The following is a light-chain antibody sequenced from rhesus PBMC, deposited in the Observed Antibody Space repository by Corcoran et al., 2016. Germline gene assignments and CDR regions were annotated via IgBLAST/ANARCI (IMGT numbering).Light chain of an antibody. Sequence: DIQMTQSPSSLSASVGDTVTITCRASQSISRWVAWYQPKPGKAPKLLNYKASRLQSGVPSRVSVSGTGTDFTLTISSLQSEEFATYYWQQYSSSPFTFGPGTKLDIK. J-gene: IGKJ3*01. CDR1: QSISRW. V-gene: IGKV1-22*01. CDR2: KAS. CDR3: QQYSSSPFT.